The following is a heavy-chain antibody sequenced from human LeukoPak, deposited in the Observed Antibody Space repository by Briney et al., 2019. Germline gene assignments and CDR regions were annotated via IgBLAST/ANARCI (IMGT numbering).Heavy chain of an antibody. J-gene: IGHJ5*02. V-gene: IGHV1-69*05. Sequence: ASVKVSCKASGGTFSSYAISWVRQAPGQGLEWMGRIIPIFGTANYAQKFQGRVTITTEESTSTAYMELSSLRSEDTAVYYCARDPFWSGYHHRFDPWGQGTLVTVSS. D-gene: IGHD3-3*01. CDR3: ARDPFWSGYHHRFDP. CDR2: IIPIFGTA. CDR1: GGTFSSYA.